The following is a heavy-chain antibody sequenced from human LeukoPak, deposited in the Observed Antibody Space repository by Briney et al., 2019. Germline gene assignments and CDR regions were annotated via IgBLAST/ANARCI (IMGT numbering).Heavy chain of an antibody. V-gene: IGHV1-46*01. D-gene: IGHD2-15*01. CDR2: IDPSGGST. CDR1: GYTFTSYY. J-gene: IGHJ4*02. Sequence: GASVKVSCKTSGYTFTSYYIVWVRQAPGQGLEWMGRIDPSGGSTSYTQKFQGRVTMTRGTSTSTVYMELSSLRSEDTAVYYCARNSGGGFDYWGQGTLVTVSS. CDR3: ARNSGGGFDY.